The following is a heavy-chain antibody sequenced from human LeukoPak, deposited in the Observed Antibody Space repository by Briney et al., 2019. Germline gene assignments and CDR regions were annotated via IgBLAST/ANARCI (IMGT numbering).Heavy chain of an antibody. D-gene: IGHD3-3*01. CDR3: ARGLEGGTIFGVVTQRGVWFGP. CDR1: GGSFSGYY. J-gene: IGHJ5*02. V-gene: IGHV4-34*01. CDR2: INHSGST. Sequence: PSETLSLTCAVYGGSFSGYYWSWIRQPPGKGLEWIGEINHSGSTNYNPSLKSRVTISVDTFKNQFSLKLSSVTAADTAVYYCARGLEGGTIFGVVTQRGVWFGPWGQGTLVTVSS.